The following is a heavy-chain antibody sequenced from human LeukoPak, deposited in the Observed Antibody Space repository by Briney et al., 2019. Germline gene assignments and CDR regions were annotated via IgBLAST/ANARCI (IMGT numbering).Heavy chain of an antibody. V-gene: IGHV4-59*01. CDR2: IYYSGST. D-gene: IGHD6-13*01. Sequence: SETLSLTCTVSGGSISSYYWSWIRQPPGKGLEWSGYIYYSGSTNYNPSLKSRVTISVDTSKNQFSLKLSSVTAADTAVYYFARARGYSSSRPNFFDYWGQGTLVTVSS. J-gene: IGHJ4*02. CDR3: ARARGYSSSRPNFFDY. CDR1: GGSISSYY.